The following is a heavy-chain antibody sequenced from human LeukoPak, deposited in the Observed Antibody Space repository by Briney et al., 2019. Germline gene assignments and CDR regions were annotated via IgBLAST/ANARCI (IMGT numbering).Heavy chain of an antibody. CDR1: GYTLTELS. CDR3: AAGLHLYYYYYYMDV. V-gene: IGHV1-24*01. CDR2: FDPEGGET. D-gene: IGHD5-24*01. J-gene: IGHJ6*03. Sequence: ASVKVSCKVSGYTLTELSMHWVRQAPGKGLEWMGGFDPEGGETIYAQKFQGRVTMTEDTSTDTAYMELSSLRSEDTAVYYCAAGLHLYYYYYYMDVWGKGTTVTVSS.